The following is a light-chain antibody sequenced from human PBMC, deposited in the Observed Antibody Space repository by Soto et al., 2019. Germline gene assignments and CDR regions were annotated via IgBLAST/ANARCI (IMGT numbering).Light chain of an antibody. J-gene: IGKJ2*01. CDR3: QQIYITPYT. V-gene: IGKV1-39*01. Sequence: DIQMTQSPSSLSVSVGDRVTITCRASQSINRYLNWYQQKPGKAPKLLIYTSSNLQSGVPSRFSGTGFRTDFTLTISSLQPEDFATYYCQQIYITPYTFGQGTKLETK. CDR2: TSS. CDR1: QSINRY.